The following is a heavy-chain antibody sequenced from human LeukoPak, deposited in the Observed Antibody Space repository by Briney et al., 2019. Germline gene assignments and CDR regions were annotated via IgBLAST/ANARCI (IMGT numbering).Heavy chain of an antibody. D-gene: IGHD2-21*01. V-gene: IGHV4-38-2*02. Sequence: NASETLSLTCTVSGYSISSGYYWGWIRQPPGKGLEWIGSIYYSGSTYYNPSLKSRVTISVDTSKNQFSLKLSSVTAADTAVYYCARRRWGYHYYFDYWGQGTLVTVSS. CDR1: GYSISSGYY. CDR2: IYYSGST. J-gene: IGHJ4*02. CDR3: ARRRWGYHYYFDY.